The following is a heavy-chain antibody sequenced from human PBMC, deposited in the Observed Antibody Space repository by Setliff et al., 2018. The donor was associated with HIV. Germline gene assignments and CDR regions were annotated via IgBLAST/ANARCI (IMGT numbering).Heavy chain of an antibody. CDR3: ARDPRGAPYFDH. CDR2: ISGEETT. Sequence: PAGSLRLSCAASGFIFSRYSMNWVRQTPGRGLEWIAYISGEETTHYAESVKGRFTISRDNAKDSVYLQMNSLRDEDTAVYYCARDPRGAPYFDHWGNGTVVTVSS. V-gene: IGHV3-48*02. CDR1: GFIFSRYS. J-gene: IGHJ4*01. D-gene: IGHD1-26*01.